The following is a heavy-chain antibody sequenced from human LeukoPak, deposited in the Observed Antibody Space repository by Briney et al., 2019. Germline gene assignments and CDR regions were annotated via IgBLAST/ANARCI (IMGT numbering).Heavy chain of an antibody. J-gene: IGHJ3*02. CDR1: GFTSVNYA. Sequence: PGGSVRLSCAATGFTSVNYAMSWVRQAPGKGLEWVSAISGSGGSTYYADSVKGRFTISRDNSKNTLHLQMNSLRAGDTAVYYCARRREGLYAFDIWGQGTMVTVSS. CDR2: ISGSGGST. CDR3: ARRREGLYAFDI. V-gene: IGHV3-23*01.